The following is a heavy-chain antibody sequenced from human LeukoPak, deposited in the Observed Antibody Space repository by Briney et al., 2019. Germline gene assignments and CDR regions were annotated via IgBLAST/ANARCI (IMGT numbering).Heavy chain of an antibody. Sequence: SDTLSLTYSVSGDPLSSYYWIWIRQPPGKGLEWIVYIYPSGNTNYYPFLKSRVYISMHTSKNQFSLRLRSVTAADTAVYYCARHNDFWSYVYMDVWGKGTTVTVS. CDR3: ARHNDFWSYVYMDV. D-gene: IGHD3-3*01. CDR2: IYPSGNT. J-gene: IGHJ6*03. CDR1: GDPLSSYY. V-gene: IGHV4-4*09.